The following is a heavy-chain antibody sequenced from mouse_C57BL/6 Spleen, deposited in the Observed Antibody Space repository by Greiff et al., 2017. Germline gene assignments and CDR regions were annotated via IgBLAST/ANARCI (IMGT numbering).Heavy chain of an antibody. V-gene: IGHV5-6*01. J-gene: IGHJ2*01. CDR3: ASSSSYYFDY. CDR1: GFTFSSYG. Sequence: EVQLVESGGDLVKPGGSLKLSCAASGFTFSSYGMSWVRQTPDKRLEWVATISSGGSYTYYPDSVKGRFTISRDNAKNTLYLQMSSLNTEDTAMYYCASSSSYYFDYWGQGTTLTVSS. D-gene: IGHD1-1*01. CDR2: ISSGGSYT.